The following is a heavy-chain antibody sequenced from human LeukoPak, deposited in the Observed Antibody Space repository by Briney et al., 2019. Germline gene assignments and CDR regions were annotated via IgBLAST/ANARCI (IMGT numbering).Heavy chain of an antibody. CDR3: ARQGITMIVVVSGYGAFDI. CDR2: ISSSGSTI. CDR1: GFTFSSYE. V-gene: IGHV3-48*03. Sequence: GGSLRLSCAASGFTFSSYEMNWVRQAPGKGLEWVSYISSSGSTIYYADSVKGRFTISRDNAKNSLYPQMNSLRAEDTAVYYCARQGITMIVVVSGYGAFDIWGQGTMVTVSS. D-gene: IGHD3-22*01. J-gene: IGHJ3*02.